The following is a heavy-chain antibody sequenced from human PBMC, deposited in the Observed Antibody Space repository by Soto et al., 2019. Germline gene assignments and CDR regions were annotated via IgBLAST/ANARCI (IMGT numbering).Heavy chain of an antibody. Sequence: EVQLVESGGGLVQPGGSLRLSCAASGFTFSNYAMHWVRQAPGKGLEYVSTINSNGGSTYYANSVKGRFTISRDNSKNTLYLQMGSLRAEDMAVYYWARGGGYCSGGSCYSFRVNDYYIDVWGKGTPVTVSS. D-gene: IGHD2-15*01. CDR1: GFTFSNYA. J-gene: IGHJ6*03. V-gene: IGHV3-64*01. CDR3: ARGGGYCSGGSCYSFRVNDYYIDV. CDR2: INSNGGST.